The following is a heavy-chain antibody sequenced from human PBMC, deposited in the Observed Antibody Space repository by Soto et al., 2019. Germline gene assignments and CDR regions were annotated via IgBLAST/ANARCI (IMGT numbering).Heavy chain of an antibody. CDR1: GFTFTTYT. D-gene: IGHD2-8*01. CDR3: ARKGVSNLDY. V-gene: IGHV3-21*01. CDR2: ISSRSGSSK. Sequence: EVLLVESGGGLVKPGESLRLSCAASGFTFTTYTMTWVRQAPGKGLEWVSVISSRSGSSKYYADSVKGRFTISRDNAKNSLYLQMYSLSADDTAMYYCARKGVSNLDYWGQGTLVTVSS. J-gene: IGHJ4*02.